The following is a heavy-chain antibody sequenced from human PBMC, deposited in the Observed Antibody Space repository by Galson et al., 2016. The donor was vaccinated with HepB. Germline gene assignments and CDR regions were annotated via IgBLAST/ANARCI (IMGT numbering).Heavy chain of an antibody. Sequence: SVKVSCKASGGSFTRFALSWVRQAPGQGLEWMGRIIPVLGIVNYAQRFQGRVTISADKTTSTAYMDLISLTSDDTAVYYCARGRPNIPADAFDFWGQGTLVTVSS. CDR3: ARGRPNIPADAFDF. D-gene: IGHD2-2*01. V-gene: IGHV1-69*04. CDR1: GGSFTRFA. CDR2: IIPVLGIV. J-gene: IGHJ4*02.